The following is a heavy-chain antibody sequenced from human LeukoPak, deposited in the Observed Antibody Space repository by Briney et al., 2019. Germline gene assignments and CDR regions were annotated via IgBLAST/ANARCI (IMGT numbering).Heavy chain of an antibody. CDR1: GFTFSGYS. CDR3: ARDYCSGVSCYYFDY. D-gene: IGHD2-15*01. J-gene: IGHJ4*02. V-gene: IGHV3-21*01. Sequence: PGGSLRLSCAASGFTFSGYSMNWVRQAPGKGLEWVSSISRSSSYRYYADSVKGRFTISRDNAKNSLYLQMNSLRAEDTAVYYCARDYCSGVSCYYFDYWGQGTLVTVSS. CDR2: ISRSSSYR.